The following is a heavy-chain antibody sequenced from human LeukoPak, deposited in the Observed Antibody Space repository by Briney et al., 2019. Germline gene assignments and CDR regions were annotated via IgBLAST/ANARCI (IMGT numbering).Heavy chain of an antibody. V-gene: IGHV4-59*01. D-gene: IGHD5-12*01. CDR2: IYYSGST. Sequence: SETLSLTCTVSGCSISSYYWSWLRQPPGKGLEWIGYIYYSGSTNYNPSLKSRVTISVDTSKNQFSLKLSSVTAADTAVYYCARDPGLPYRGYSGYGEFDPWGQGTLVTVSS. CDR1: GCSISSYY. J-gene: IGHJ5*02. CDR3: ARDPGLPYRGYSGYGEFDP.